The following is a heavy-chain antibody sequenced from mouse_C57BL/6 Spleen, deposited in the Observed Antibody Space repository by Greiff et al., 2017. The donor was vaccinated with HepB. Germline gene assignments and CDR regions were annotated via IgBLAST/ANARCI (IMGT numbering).Heavy chain of an antibody. CDR3: AREGRYYYGSSPFAY. D-gene: IGHD1-1*01. CDR2: ISYDGSN. CDR1: GYSITSGYY. V-gene: IGHV3-6*01. J-gene: IGHJ3*01. Sequence: EVKVEESGPGLVKPSQSLSLTCSVTGYSITSGYYWNWIRQFPGNKLEWMGYISYDGSNNYNPSLKNRISITRDTSKNQFFLKLNSVTTEDTATYYCAREGRYYYGSSPFAYWGQGTLVTVSA.